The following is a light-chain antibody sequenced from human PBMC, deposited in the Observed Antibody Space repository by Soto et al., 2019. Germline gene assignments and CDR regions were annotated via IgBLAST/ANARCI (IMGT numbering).Light chain of an antibody. CDR3: QQHNGWPLT. V-gene: IGKV3-15*01. J-gene: IGKJ4*01. CDR2: GVS. CDR1: QNLNNY. Sequence: EIVMTQSPATLSVFPGETATLSCRASQNLNNYLAWYQQKPGQAPRLLIYGVSTRATGIPARFSGSGSGTDFTLAINNLQSEDSAVYYCQQHNGWPLTFGAGTKVEIK.